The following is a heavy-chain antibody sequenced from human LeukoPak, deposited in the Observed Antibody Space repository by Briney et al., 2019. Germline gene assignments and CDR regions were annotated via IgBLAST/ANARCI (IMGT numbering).Heavy chain of an antibody. D-gene: IGHD6-13*01. V-gene: IGHV3-23*01. CDR2: ISASGGTT. CDR1: GXTFSNYA. CDR3: VKALGYSSQGGDY. J-gene: IGHJ4*02. Sequence: GGSLRLPCAASGXTFSNYAMKWVRQAPGKGLEWVSGISASGGTTYYADSVKGRFTISRDNSKNTLSLQMNSLRVEDTALYYCVKALGYSSQGGDYWGQGTLVTVSS.